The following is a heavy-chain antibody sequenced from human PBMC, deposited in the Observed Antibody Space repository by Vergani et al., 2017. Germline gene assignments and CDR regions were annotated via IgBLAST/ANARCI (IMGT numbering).Heavy chain of an antibody. CDR3: AGEYCGGASCYPGDRFDP. CDR1: GGTFSSYA. V-gene: IGHV1-69*13. D-gene: IGHD2-15*01. J-gene: IGHJ5*02. Sequence: QVQLVQSGAEVKKPGSSVKVSCKASGGTFSSYAISWVRQAPGQGLEWMGRIIPIFGTANYAQKFQGRVTITADESTSTAYMELSSLRSEDTAVYYCAGEYCGGASCYPGDRFDPWGQGTLVTVSS. CDR2: IIPIFGTA.